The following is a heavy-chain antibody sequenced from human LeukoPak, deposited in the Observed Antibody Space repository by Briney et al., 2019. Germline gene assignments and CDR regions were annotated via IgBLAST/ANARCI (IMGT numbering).Heavy chain of an antibody. CDR2: IRSKAYGGTT. CDR1: GFTFGDYA. D-gene: IGHD2-2*01. CDR3: TRALSGGHCSSTSCYHSY. V-gene: IGHV3-49*04. J-gene: IGHJ4*02. Sequence: GGSLRLSCTASGFTFGDYAMSWVRQAPGKGLEWVGFIRSKAYGGTTEYAASVKGRFTISRDDSKSIAYLQMNSLKTEDTAVYYCTRALSGGHCSSTSCYHSYWGQGTLVTVSS.